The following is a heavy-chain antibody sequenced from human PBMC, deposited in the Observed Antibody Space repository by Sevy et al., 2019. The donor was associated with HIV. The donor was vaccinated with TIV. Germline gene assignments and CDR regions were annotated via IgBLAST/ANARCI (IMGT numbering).Heavy chain of an antibody. D-gene: IGHD6-13*01. Sequence: SETLSLTCTVSGGSISNYFWSWIRQPPGKGLEWIGYIYYGGSTNYNPSLKSRVTILVDTSKNQFSLKLRSVTAADTAVYYCARESIGAVGDFDYWGQGTLVTVSS. CDR1: GGSISNYF. CDR3: ARESIGAVGDFDY. CDR2: IYYGGST. J-gene: IGHJ4*02. V-gene: IGHV4-59*01.